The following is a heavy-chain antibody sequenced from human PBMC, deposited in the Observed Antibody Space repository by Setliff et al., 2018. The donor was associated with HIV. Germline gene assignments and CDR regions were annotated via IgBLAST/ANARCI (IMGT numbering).Heavy chain of an antibody. V-gene: IGHV1-18*01. CDR3: ARGKTWLRFLDY. D-gene: IGHD5-12*01. CDR2: INTHSGYT. J-gene: IGHJ4*02. Sequence: ASVKVSCKASGYTFTSYDISWVRQAPGQGLEWMGWINTHSGYTNYAQNVQGRVTVTMDTSTSTAYMELRSLKSDDTAVYYCARGKTWLRFLDYWGQGTLVTVS. CDR1: GYTFTSYD.